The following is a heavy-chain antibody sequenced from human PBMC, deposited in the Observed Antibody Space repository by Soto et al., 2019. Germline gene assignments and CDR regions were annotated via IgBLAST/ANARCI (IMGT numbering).Heavy chain of an antibody. Sequence: EVQLVESGGGLVQPGGSLRLSCAASGFTFSSYWMHWVRQAPGKGLVWVSRINSDGSSTYYADSVKGRFTISRDKSKNTLYLQMNSLRAEDTAVYYCATAVPFDYWGQVTLVTVSS. V-gene: IGHV3-74*01. J-gene: IGHJ4*02. D-gene: IGHD2-2*01. CDR3: ATAVPFDY. CDR1: GFTFSSYW. CDR2: INSDGSST.